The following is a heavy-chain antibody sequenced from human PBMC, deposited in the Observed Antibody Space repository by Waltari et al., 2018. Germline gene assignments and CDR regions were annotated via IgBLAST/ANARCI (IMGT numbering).Heavy chain of an antibody. V-gene: IGHV3-21*01. CDR2: ISSSSSYI. CDR1: GFTFSSYS. J-gene: IGHJ4*02. Sequence: EVQLVESGGGLVKPGGSLRLSCAASGFTFSSYSMNWVRQPPGKGLEWVSSISSSSSYIYSADSVKGRFTISRDNAKNSLYLQMNSLRAEDTAVYYCARVSSGAMGDYWGQGTLVTVSS. CDR3: ARVSSGAMGDY. D-gene: IGHD1-26*01.